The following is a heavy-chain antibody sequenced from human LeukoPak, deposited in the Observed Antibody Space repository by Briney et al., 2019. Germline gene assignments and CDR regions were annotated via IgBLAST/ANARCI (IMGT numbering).Heavy chain of an antibody. D-gene: IGHD1-26*01. CDR3: ARGSSGSSPHS. CDR2: ISPYNGDR. Sequence: ASVTVSCKASGYTFTNYAITWVRQAPGQGPKWMGWISPYNGDRRDALKFQDRVTMTTDTSTSTAYMELRSLRSDDTAVYYCARGSSGSSPHSWGQGTLVTVSS. J-gene: IGHJ4*02. CDR1: GYTFTNYA. V-gene: IGHV1-18*01.